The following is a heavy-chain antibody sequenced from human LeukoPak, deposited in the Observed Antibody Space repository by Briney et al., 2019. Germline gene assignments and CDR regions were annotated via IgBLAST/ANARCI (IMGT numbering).Heavy chain of an antibody. V-gene: IGHV3-23*01. CDR1: GFTFSSYA. CDR3: ARDGAQLGVLDY. Sequence: GGSLRLSCAASGFTFSSYAMSWVRQAPGKGLEWVSAINGSGGSTYYADSVKGRFTISRDNSKNTLYLQKNSLRAEDTAVYYCARDGAQLGVLDYWGQGTLVTVSS. J-gene: IGHJ4*02. CDR2: INGSGGST. D-gene: IGHD7-27*01.